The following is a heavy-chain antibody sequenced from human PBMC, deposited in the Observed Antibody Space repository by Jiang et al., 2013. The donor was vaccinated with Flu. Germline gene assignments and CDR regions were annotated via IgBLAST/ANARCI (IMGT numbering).Heavy chain of an antibody. CDR2: IKSKTDGGTT. CDR1: GFTFSNAW. J-gene: IGHJ4*02. Sequence: QLLESGGGLVKPGGSLRLSCAASGFTFSNAWMNWVRQAPGKGLEWVGRIKSKTDGGTTDYAAPVKGRFTISRDDSKNTLYLQMNSLKTEDTAVYYCTTSDFVGSSWINWGYWGQGTLVTVSS. V-gene: IGHV3-15*07. D-gene: IGHD6-13*01. CDR3: TTSDFVGSSWINWGY.